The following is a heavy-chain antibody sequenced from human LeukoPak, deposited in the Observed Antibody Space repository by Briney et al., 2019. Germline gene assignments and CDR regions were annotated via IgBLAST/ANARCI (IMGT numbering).Heavy chain of an antibody. V-gene: IGHV3-23*01. Sequence: QPGGSLRLSCVASGLTFNSHSMSWVRQAPGMGLEWVSVVSTNGDVTFYADSVKGRFTISSDSSKNTLYLQMNSLRAEDTAVYYCARASYSSIAGYYFDYWGQGTLVTVSS. CDR2: VSTNGDVT. D-gene: IGHD6-6*01. CDR3: ARASYSSIAGYYFDY. J-gene: IGHJ4*02. CDR1: GLTFNSHS.